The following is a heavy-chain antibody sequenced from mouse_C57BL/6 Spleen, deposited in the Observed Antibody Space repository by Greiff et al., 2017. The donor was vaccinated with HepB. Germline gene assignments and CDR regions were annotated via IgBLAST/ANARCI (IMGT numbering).Heavy chain of an antibody. CDR3: ARDHYYGSRDWYVDV. D-gene: IGHD1-1*01. J-gene: IGHJ1*03. CDR2: ISSGSSTI. V-gene: IGHV5-17*01. CDR1: GFTFSDYG. Sequence: EVKLVESGGGLVKPGGSLKLSCAASGFTFSDYGMHWVRQAPEKGLEWVAYISSGSSTIYYADTVKGRFTISRDNAKNTLFLQMTSLRSEDTAMYYCARDHYYGSRDWYVDVWGTGTTVTVAS.